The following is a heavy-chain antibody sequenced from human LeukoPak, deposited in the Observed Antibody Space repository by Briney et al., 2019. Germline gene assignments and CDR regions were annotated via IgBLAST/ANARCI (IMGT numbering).Heavy chain of an antibody. V-gene: IGHV3-30*03. D-gene: IGHD5-18*01. Sequence: GGSLRLSCAGSGFTFRNYEMSWVRQAPGKGLEWVAFISYDGSYKYYADSVKGRFTISRDNSKNTLYLQMNSLRTEDTAVYYCARRIRRGYSYGLDYWGQGTLVTVSS. CDR3: ARRIRRGYSYGLDY. CDR2: ISYDGSYK. J-gene: IGHJ4*02. CDR1: GFTFRNYE.